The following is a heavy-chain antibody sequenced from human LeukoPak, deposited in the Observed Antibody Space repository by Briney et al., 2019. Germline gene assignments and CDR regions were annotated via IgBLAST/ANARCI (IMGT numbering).Heavy chain of an antibody. CDR3: ARVSSNLEWLYYYYYYMDV. Sequence: GESLRLSCAASGLTFGSYWMSWVRQAPGKGLEWVAVISYDGSNKYYADSVKGRFTISRDNSKNTLYLQMNSLRAEDTAVYYCARVSSNLEWLYYYYYYMDVWGKGTTVTVSS. CDR2: ISYDGSNK. D-gene: IGHD3-3*01. CDR1: GLTFGSYW. V-gene: IGHV3-30-3*01. J-gene: IGHJ6*03.